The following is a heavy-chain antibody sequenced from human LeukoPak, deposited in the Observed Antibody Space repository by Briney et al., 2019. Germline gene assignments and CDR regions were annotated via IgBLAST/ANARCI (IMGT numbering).Heavy chain of an antibody. V-gene: IGHV1-69*05. D-gene: IGHD2-2*01. J-gene: IGHJ4*02. CDR3: ARGYEDQLLILDY. Sequence: SVRVSCKASGGTFSSYAISWVRQAPGQGLEWMGGIIPIFGTANYAQKFQGRVTITTDESTSTAYMELSSLRSEDTAVYYCARGYEDQLLILDYWGQGTLVTVSS. CDR2: IIPIFGTA. CDR1: GGTFSSYA.